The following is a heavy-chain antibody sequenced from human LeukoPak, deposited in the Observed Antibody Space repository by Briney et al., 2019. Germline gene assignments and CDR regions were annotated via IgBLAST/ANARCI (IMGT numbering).Heavy chain of an antibody. J-gene: IGHJ4*02. V-gene: IGHV4-30-4*08. CDR1: GGSISSGGYY. CDR2: IYYSGST. Sequence: TLSLTCTVSGGSISSGGYYWSWLRQPPGTGLEWIGYIYYSGSTYYNPSLKSRVTISVDTSKNQFSLKLSSVTAADTAVYYCARTQNYCGGDCYLFDYWGQGTLVTVSS. CDR3: ARTQNYCGGDCYLFDY. D-gene: IGHD2-21*01.